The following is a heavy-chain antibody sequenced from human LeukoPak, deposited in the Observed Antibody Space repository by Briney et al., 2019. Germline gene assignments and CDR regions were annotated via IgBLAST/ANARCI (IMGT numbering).Heavy chain of an antibody. J-gene: IGHJ2*01. Sequence: PSQTLSLTCTVSGGSISSGSYYWSWIRQPPGKGLEWIGEINHSGSTNYNPSLRSRVTISVDTSKNQFSLKLSSVTAADTAVYYCARAPRYCSGGSCYYRYWYFDLWGRGTLVTVSS. D-gene: IGHD2-15*01. CDR1: GGSISSGSYY. CDR2: INHSGST. CDR3: ARAPRYCSGGSCYYRYWYFDL. V-gene: IGHV4-39*07.